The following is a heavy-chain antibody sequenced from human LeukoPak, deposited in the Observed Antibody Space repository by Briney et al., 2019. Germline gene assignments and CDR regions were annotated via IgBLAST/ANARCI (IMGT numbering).Heavy chain of an antibody. CDR3: TRIDHGSGSSA. Sequence: PGGSLRLSCEGSGFIFSNYGMSWVRQAPGKGLEWVGRIKSKTDGGTTDYAAPVKGTFTISRDDSKNTLYLQINSLKTEDTALYYCTRIDHGSGSSAWGQGTLVTVSS. V-gene: IGHV3-15*01. J-gene: IGHJ5*02. CDR1: GFIFSNYG. D-gene: IGHD3-10*01. CDR2: IKSKTDGGTT.